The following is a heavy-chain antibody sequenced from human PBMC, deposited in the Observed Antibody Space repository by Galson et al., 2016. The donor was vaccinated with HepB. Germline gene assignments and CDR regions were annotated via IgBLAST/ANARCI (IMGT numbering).Heavy chain of an antibody. V-gene: IGHV3-23*01. J-gene: IGHJ4*02. CDR3: AKALLKFDY. CDR2: ISASGNNT. Sequence: SLRLSCAASGFTFSSYAMTWVRQAPGKGLEGVSVISASGNNTYYADSVKGRFTISRDNSKNTMYLQMNSLRAEDTSVYYCAKALLKFDYWGQGTLVTVSS. CDR1: GFTFSSYA.